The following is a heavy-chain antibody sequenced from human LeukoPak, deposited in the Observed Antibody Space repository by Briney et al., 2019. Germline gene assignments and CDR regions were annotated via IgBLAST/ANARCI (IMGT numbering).Heavy chain of an antibody. Sequence: GGSLRLSCAASGFTFSNCWMHWVRQAPGKGLVWVSRINSDGSSTSYADSVKGRFTISRDHAKNTLYLQMNSLRAEDTAVYYCARVRSSGWSYFDYWGQGTLVTVSS. CDR3: ARVRSSGWSYFDY. CDR1: GFTFSNCW. CDR2: INSDGSST. V-gene: IGHV3-74*01. D-gene: IGHD6-19*01. J-gene: IGHJ4*02.